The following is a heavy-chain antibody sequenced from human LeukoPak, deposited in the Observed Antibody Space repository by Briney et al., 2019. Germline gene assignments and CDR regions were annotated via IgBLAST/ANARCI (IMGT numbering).Heavy chain of an antibody. V-gene: IGHV4-34*01. CDR1: GGSFSGYY. Sequence: ASETLSLTCAVYGGSFSGYYWRWIRQPPGKGLEWIGEINHSGSTNYNPSLKSRVTISVDTSKNQFSLNLSSVTAADTAVYYCARAPHFFDISGSRYYFDYWGQGTLVTVSS. CDR2: INHSGST. CDR3: ARAPHFFDISGSRYYFDY. D-gene: IGHD3-22*01. J-gene: IGHJ4*02.